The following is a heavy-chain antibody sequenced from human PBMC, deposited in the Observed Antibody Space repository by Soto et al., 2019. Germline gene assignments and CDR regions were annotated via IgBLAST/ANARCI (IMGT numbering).Heavy chain of an antibody. J-gene: IGHJ4*02. CDR2: ISSSSSYI. Sequence: SGGSLRLSCAASGFTFSSYAMSWVRQAPGKGLEWVSAISSSSSYIYYADSVKGRFTISRDNAKNSLYLQMNSPRAEDTAVYYCARAFGGSTSCPCPGHWGQGTLVTVSS. CDR3: ARAFGGSTSCPCPGH. CDR1: GFTFSSYA. V-gene: IGHV3-21*01. D-gene: IGHD2-2*01.